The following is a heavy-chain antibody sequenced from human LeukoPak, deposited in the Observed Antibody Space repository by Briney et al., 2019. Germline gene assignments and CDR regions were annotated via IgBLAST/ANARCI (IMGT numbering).Heavy chain of an antibody. J-gene: IGHJ4*02. D-gene: IGHD3-10*01. Sequence: GGSLRLSCAASGFTFDDYTMHWVRQAPGKGLEWVSLISWDGDNTYYADSVKGRFTISRDNAKNSLYLQMNSLRAEDTALYYCAKDISGSGSFYFDYWGQGTLVTVSS. CDR3: AKDISGSGSFYFDY. CDR2: ISWDGDNT. V-gene: IGHV3-43*01. CDR1: GFTFDDYT.